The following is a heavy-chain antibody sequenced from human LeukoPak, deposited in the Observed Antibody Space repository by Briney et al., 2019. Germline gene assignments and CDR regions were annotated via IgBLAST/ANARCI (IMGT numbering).Heavy chain of an antibody. Sequence: PSETLSLTCTVSGGSINSGGYFWSWIRQHPGKGLEWVGHIYHSGNTYYNPSLKSRVTMSVDTSKNQFSLKLTSVTAADTAVYYCARGYGASLSLSFDYWGQGTLATVSS. CDR3: ARGYGASLSLSFDY. CDR2: IYHSGNT. CDR1: GGSINSGGYF. J-gene: IGHJ4*02. V-gene: IGHV4-31*03. D-gene: IGHD4/OR15-4a*01.